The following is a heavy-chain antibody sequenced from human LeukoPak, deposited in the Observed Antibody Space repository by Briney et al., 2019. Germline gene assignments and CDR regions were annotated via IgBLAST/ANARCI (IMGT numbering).Heavy chain of an antibody. CDR3: AREKENNGGKSD. J-gene: IGHJ4*02. Sequence: KPGGSLRLSCTASGFAFSSNWMSWVRQAPGKGLEWVANIKQDERETHYVDSVKGRFTISRGNAKNSVYLQMNSLRGEDTAVYYCAREKENNGGKSDWGRGTLVTVSS. CDR1: GFAFSSNW. D-gene: IGHD4-23*01. CDR2: IKQDERET. V-gene: IGHV3-7*01.